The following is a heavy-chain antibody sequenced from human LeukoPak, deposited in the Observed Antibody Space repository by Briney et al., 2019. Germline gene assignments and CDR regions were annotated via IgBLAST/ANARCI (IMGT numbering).Heavy chain of an antibody. CDR3: ARVGAYILSTEVNWFDP. CDR1: GYSISSGYY. J-gene: IGHJ5*02. D-gene: IGHD2/OR15-2a*01. CDR2: INHSGST. V-gene: IGHV4-38-2*02. Sequence: SETLSLTCTVSGYSISSGYYWSWIRQPPGKGLEWIGEINHSGSTNYNPSLKSRVTISVDTSKNQFSLKLSSVTAADTAVYYCARVGAYILSTEVNWFDPWGQGTLVTVSS.